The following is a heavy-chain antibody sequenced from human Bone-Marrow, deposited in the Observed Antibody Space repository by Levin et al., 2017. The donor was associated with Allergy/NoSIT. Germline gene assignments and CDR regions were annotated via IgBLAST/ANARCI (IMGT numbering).Heavy chain of an antibody. Sequence: ASVKVSCKASGYTFTGYYMHWVRQAPGQGLEWMGRINPNSGGTNYAQKFQGRVTMTRDTSISTAYMELSRLRSDDTAVYYCARCTTVVAATETYYYYYMDVWGKGTTVTVSS. D-gene: IGHD2-15*01. J-gene: IGHJ6*03. CDR2: INPNSGGT. CDR3: ARCTTVVAATETYYYYYMDV. CDR1: GYTFTGYY. V-gene: IGHV1-2*06.